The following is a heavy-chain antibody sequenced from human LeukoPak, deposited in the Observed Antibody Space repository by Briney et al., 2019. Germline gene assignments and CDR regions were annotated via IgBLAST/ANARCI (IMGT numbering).Heavy chain of an antibody. J-gene: IGHJ3*02. CDR2: ISGSSSTI. CDR1: GFTFSSYA. D-gene: IGHD5-24*01. Sequence: GGSLRLSCAASGFTFSSYAMNWVRQAPGKGLEWVSYISGSSSTIYYADSVKGRFTVSRDNAENSLYLQMNSLRAEDTAVYYCARPIGRGDNTFDIWGQGTMVTVSA. CDR3: ARPIGRGDNTFDI. V-gene: IGHV3-48*04.